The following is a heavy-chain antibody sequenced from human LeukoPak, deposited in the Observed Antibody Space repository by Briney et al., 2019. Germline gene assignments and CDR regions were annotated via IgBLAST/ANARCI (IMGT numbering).Heavy chain of an antibody. CDR3: ARALVRPEGRSFDY. J-gene: IGHJ4*02. D-gene: IGHD1-14*01. Sequence: QSSETLSLTCTVSGDSISTYYWNWVRQAPGKGLEWVSYISSSSSTIYYADSVKGRFTISRDNAKNSLYLQMNSLRDEDTAVYYCARALVRPEGRSFDYWGQGTLVTVSS. V-gene: IGHV3-48*02. CDR2: ISSSSSTI. CDR1: GDSISTYY.